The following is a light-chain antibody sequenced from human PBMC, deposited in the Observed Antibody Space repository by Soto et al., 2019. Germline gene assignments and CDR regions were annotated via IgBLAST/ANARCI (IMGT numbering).Light chain of an antibody. CDR2: GAS. CDR3: QQYAIFPRT. Sequence: DIVMTQSPDSLAVSLGERTTLSCRASQSVNNNYLAWYQQIPGQPPRLLIYGASSRATGIPDRFSGRGSGTDFTLTISRLEPEDFSVYYCQQYAIFPRTFGQGTKGDIK. V-gene: IGKV3-20*01. CDR1: QSVNNNY. J-gene: IGKJ1*01.